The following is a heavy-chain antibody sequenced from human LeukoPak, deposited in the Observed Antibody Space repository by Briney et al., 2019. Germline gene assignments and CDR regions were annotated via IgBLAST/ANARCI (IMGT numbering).Heavy chain of an antibody. J-gene: IGHJ4*01. CDR3: AKDLWFGGSAFDS. CDR2: ISGSRDNS. CDR1: GFTFKNSA. V-gene: IGHV3-23*01. Sequence: GGSLRLSCAASGFTFKNSAMSWVRQAPGRGLEWVSTISGSRDNSYYADSVKGRFTISRDFSQNTLYLEMNRLTADDTALYYCAKDLWFGGSAFDSWGQGTLVTVSS. D-gene: IGHD3-10*01.